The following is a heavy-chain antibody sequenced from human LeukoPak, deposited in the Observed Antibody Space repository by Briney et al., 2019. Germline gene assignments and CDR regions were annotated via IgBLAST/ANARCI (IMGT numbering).Heavy chain of an antibody. CDR1: GYTFTGHH. Sequence: ASVKVSCKASGYTFTGHHMHWVRQAPGQGLEWMGLIDPNTDYTKSAQNFQGRATVTRDTSTSTAYMELRSLRSDDTAVYYCARGLKVYYDSSGCYDWDYWGQGTLVTVSS. V-gene: IGHV1-2*02. CDR2: IDPNTDYT. D-gene: IGHD3-22*01. CDR3: ARGLKVYYDSSGCYDWDY. J-gene: IGHJ4*02.